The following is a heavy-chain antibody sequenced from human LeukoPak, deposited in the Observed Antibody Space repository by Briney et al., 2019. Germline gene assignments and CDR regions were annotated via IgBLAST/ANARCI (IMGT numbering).Heavy chain of an antibody. CDR3: ARHVGQQLIYNYYGLDV. CDR1: GVSISSSSYH. CDR2: MYYTGST. V-gene: IGHV4-39*01. D-gene: IGHD6-13*01. Sequence: PSETLSLTCTVSGVSISSSSYHWGWVRQLPGKGLEWIGSMYYTGSTYFTPSLNSRLTLSVDTSKNQFSLRLSSVTAADTAVYYCARHVGQQLIYNYYGLDVWGQGTTATVSS. J-gene: IGHJ6*02.